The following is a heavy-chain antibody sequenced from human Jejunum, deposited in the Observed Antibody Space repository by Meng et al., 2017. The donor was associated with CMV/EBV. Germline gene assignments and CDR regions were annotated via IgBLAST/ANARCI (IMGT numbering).Heavy chain of an antibody. CDR2: IRYDGSTK. CDR1: SNYG. CDR3: AKDDCDITNCWQFYGLDV. J-gene: IGHJ6*02. V-gene: IGHV3-30*02. D-gene: IGHD2-2*01. Sequence: SNYGMQWVRLAPGKGLEWVAFIRYDGSTKVYADSVKGRFTISRDNSKNTLAMQMNSLRVEDTAVYYCAKDDCDITNCWQFYGLDVWGQGTTVTVSS.